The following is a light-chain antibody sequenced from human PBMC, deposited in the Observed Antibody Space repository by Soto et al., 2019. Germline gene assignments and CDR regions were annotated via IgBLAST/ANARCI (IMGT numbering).Light chain of an antibody. CDR1: SSNIGKNY. V-gene: IGLV1-47*02. CDR2: SVN. Sequence: QSVLTQPPSASGTPGQRVTISCSGSSSNIGKNYVYWYQQLPGTAPKLLIYSVNQRPSGVPDRFSGSKSGTSASLAIGGLRSEDEADYYCCAYLGRYTYVFGSGTKLTVL. CDR3: CAYLGRYTYV. J-gene: IGLJ1*01.